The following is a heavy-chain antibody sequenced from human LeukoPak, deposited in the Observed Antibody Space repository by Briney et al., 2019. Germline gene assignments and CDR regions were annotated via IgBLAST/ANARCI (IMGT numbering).Heavy chain of an antibody. V-gene: IGHV1-18*01. Sequence: ASVKVSCKASGGTFSSYAISWVRQAPGQGLEWMGWISAYNGNTNYAQKLQGRVTMTTDTSTSTAYMELRSLRSDDTAVYYCAREMVAGIDYYGMDVWGQGTTVTVSS. J-gene: IGHJ6*02. CDR3: AREMVAGIDYYGMDV. CDR2: ISAYNGNT. CDR1: GGTFSSYA. D-gene: IGHD6-19*01.